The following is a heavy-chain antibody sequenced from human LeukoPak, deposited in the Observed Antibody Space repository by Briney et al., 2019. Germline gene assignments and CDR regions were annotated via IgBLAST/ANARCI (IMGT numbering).Heavy chain of an antibody. CDR2: IYYSGST. Sequence: SETLSLTCTVSGGSISSYYWSWIRQPPGKGLEWIGYIYYSGSTKYNPSLKSRVTISLDTSENQFSLKLSSVTAADTAVYYCARQPRNYCDSSGYYYFDYWGQGTLVTVSS. V-gene: IGHV4-59*01. CDR3: ARQPRNYCDSSGYYYFDY. D-gene: IGHD3-22*01. CDR1: GGSISSYY. J-gene: IGHJ4*02.